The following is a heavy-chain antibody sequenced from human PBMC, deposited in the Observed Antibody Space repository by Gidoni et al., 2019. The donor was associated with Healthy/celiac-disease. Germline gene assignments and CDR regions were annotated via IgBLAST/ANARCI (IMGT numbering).Heavy chain of an antibody. D-gene: IGHD5-12*01. J-gene: IGHJ3*02. CDR3: ARVADIVASDAFDI. Sequence: QVQLQQWDAGLLEPSETLSLTCAVDGGSFSGYYWGWIRQPPGKGPEWFGEINHSGSTHYNPSLKSRVTISVDTSTNQFPLKLISVTAADTAVYYCARVADIVASDAFDIWGQGTMVTVAS. V-gene: IGHV4-34*01. CDR1: GGSFSGYY. CDR2: INHSGST.